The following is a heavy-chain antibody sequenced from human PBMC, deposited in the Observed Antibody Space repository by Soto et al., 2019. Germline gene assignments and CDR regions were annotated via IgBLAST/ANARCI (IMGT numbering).Heavy chain of an antibody. D-gene: IGHD3-22*01. CDR1: GGSISSGGYY. CDR3: ARDWPQHYDSSGYYRGFGYYFDY. J-gene: IGHJ4*02. Sequence: SETLSLTCTVSGGSISSGGYYWSWIRQHPGKGLEWIGYIYYSGSTYYNPSLKSRVTISVDTSKNQFSLKLSSVTAADTAVYYCARDWPQHYDSSGYYRGFGYYFDYWGQGTLVTVSS. CDR2: IYYSGST. V-gene: IGHV4-31*03.